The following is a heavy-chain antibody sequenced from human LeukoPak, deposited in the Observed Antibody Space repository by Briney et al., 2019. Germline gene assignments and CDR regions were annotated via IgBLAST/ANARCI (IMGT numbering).Heavy chain of an antibody. Sequence: ASVKVSCKASGYTFTSYGISWVRQAPGQGLEWMGWISAYNGNTNCARKLQGRVTMTTDTSTSTAYMELRSLRSDDTAVYYCARDQIAAGLNWFDPWGQGTLVTVSS. CDR3: ARDQIAAGLNWFDP. D-gene: IGHD6-13*01. J-gene: IGHJ5*02. CDR1: GYTFTSYG. CDR2: ISAYNGNT. V-gene: IGHV1-18*01.